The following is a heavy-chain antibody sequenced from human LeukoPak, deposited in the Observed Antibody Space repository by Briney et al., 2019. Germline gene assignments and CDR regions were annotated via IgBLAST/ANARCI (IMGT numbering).Heavy chain of an antibody. CDR1: GFTFSSYS. CDR2: ISSSSSYI. CDR3: ARDSSRQWLVYDY. D-gene: IGHD6-19*01. Sequence: GGSLRLSCAASGFTFSSYSMNWVRQAPGKGLEWVSSISSSSSYIYYADSVKGRFTISRDNAKNSLYLQMNSLRAEDTAVYYCARDSSRQWLVYDYWGQGTLVTVSS. V-gene: IGHV3-21*01. J-gene: IGHJ4*02.